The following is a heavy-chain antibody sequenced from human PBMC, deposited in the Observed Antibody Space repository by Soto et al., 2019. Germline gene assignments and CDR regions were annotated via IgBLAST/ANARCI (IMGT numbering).Heavy chain of an antibody. CDR2: IYYSGST. CDR1: GGSISSGGYY. V-gene: IGHV4-31*03. D-gene: IGHD3-9*01. Sequence: PSETLSLTCTVSGGSISSGGYYWSWIRQHPGKGLEWIGYIYYSGSTYYNPSIKSRVTISVDTSKNHFSLKLSSVTADDTAEYYCGGDFGDVYYDILTGVYYYYGMDVWGQGTTVTVSS. CDR3: GGDFGDVYYDILTGVYYYYGMDV. J-gene: IGHJ6*02.